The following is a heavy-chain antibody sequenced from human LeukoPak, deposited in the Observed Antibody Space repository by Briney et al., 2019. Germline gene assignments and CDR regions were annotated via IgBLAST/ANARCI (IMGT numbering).Heavy chain of an antibody. V-gene: IGHV5-51*01. D-gene: IGHD2-15*01. CDR2: IYAGDADS. CDR3: ARARKYSYGPPLFDY. CDR1: GYSFDSSW. J-gene: IGHJ4*02. Sequence: GESLKISCKGSGYSFDSSWIGWVRQMPGKGLEWMGTIYAGDADSRYSPSLQGQATISADKSNSTAYLQWSSLKASDTATYYCARARKYSYGPPLFDYWGQGTLVTVSS.